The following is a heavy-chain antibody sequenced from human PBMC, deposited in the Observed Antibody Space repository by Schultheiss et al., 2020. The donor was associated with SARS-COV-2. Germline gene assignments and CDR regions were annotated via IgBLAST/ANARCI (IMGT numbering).Heavy chain of an antibody. CDR3: ARSGLGASFDY. J-gene: IGHJ4*02. CDR1: GGSFSGYY. CDR2: IYNSGST. D-gene: IGHD5-12*01. Sequence: SETLSLTCAVYGGSFSGYYWSWIRQPPGKGLEWIGYIYNSGSTYYNPSLKSLVTMSLDTSKNHFSLKLSSVTAADTAVYYCARSGLGASFDYWGQGTLVTVSS. V-gene: IGHV4-34*09.